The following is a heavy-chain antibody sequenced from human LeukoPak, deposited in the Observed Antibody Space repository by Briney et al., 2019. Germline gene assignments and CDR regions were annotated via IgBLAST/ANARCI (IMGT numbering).Heavy chain of an antibody. D-gene: IGHD5-18*01. J-gene: IGHJ3*01. V-gene: IGHV3-33*03. Sequence: TGGSLRLSCGASGFSFSDYAMHWVRHAPGKGLEWVGLIWYDGSNNNYADSVKGRFTISRDNSKNTLYSQTNRLRGEDTAVYYCAKGIQPSDKNGFDVWGQGTMVTVSS. CDR1: GFSFSDYA. CDR3: AKGIQPSDKNGFDV. CDR2: IWYDGSNN.